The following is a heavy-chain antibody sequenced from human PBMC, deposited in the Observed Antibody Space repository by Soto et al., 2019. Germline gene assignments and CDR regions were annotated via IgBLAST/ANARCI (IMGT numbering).Heavy chain of an antibody. CDR2: INSDGSST. V-gene: IGHV3-74*01. D-gene: IGHD6-19*01. CDR3: AKYTSAPGAFNC. CDR1: GFTFSSYG. J-gene: IGHJ4*02. Sequence: EVQLVESGGGLVQPGGSLRLSCAASGFTFSSYGMHWVRQAPGKGLVWVSRINSDGSSTSYADSVKGRFTISRDNAKNTTDLEMSSLRAETARMYYFAKYTSAPGAFNCGGQGPLVTVS.